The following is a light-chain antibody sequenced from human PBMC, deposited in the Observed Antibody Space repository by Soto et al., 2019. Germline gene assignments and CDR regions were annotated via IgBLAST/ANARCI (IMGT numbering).Light chain of an antibody. CDR1: SYNIGSNT. J-gene: IGLJ2*01. CDR3: AAWDDSLNGVV. CDR2: SNN. V-gene: IGLV1-44*01. Sequence: QSVLTQPPSASGTPGQSVTISCSGSSYNIGSNTVNWYQQLPGTAPKLLIYSNNQRPSGVPDRFSGSKSGTSASLAISGLQSEDEADYYCAAWDDSLNGVVFGGGTKLTVL.